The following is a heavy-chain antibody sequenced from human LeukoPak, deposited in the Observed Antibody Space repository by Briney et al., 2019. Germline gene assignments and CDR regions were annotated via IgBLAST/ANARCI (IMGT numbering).Heavy chain of an antibody. CDR3: AAAGTPSWGYYYYGMDV. J-gene: IGHJ6*02. CDR1: GYSFTSNY. V-gene: IGHV1-46*01. D-gene: IGHD6-13*01. CDR2: IYPRDGST. Sequence: ASVKVSCKASGYSFTSNYIHWVRQAPGQGLEWMGMIYPRDGSTSYAQKFQGRVTVTRDTSTSTVHMELSSLRSEDTAVYYCAAAGTPSWGYYYYGMDVWGQGTTVTVSS.